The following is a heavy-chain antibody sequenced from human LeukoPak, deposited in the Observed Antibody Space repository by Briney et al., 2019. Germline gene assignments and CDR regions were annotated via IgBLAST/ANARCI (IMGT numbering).Heavy chain of an antibody. D-gene: IGHD4-23*01. CDR1: GFTVSTNY. V-gene: IGHV3-53*01. CDR3: AKDGSRWPFEY. Sequence: GGSLRLSCAASGFTVSTNYMSWVRQAPGRGLEWVSVIYSGGTTYYADYVKGRFTVSRDKSKNTLYLQMNSLRVDDTALYYCAKDGSRWPFEYWGQGTLVTVSS. J-gene: IGHJ4*02. CDR2: IYSGGTT.